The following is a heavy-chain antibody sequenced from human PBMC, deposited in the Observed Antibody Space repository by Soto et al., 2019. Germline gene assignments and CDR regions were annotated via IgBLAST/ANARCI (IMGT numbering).Heavy chain of an antibody. CDR2: ISYDGSNK. D-gene: IGHD5-12*01. CDR3: AKDQGLRYYYYGMDV. J-gene: IGHJ6*02. V-gene: IGHV3-30*18. Sequence: LRLSCAASGFTFSSYGMHWVRQAPGKGLEWVAVISYDGSNKYYADSVKGRFTISRDNSKNTLYLQMNSLRAEDTAVYYCAKDQGLRYYYYGMDVWGQGTTVTVSS. CDR1: GFTFSSYG.